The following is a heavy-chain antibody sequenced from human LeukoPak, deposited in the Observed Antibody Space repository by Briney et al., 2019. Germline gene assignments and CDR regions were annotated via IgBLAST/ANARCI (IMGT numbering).Heavy chain of an antibody. J-gene: IGHJ4*02. CDR3: ARDGYSGSFLNS. CDR1: GFSFTTHG. CDR2: IWYDGSNE. V-gene: IGHV3-33*01. D-gene: IGHD1-26*01. Sequence: GGSLRLSCVASGFSFTTHGMHWVRQAPGKGLEWVAFIWYDGSNENYAESVKGRFTISRDNSRNTLYLQMNSLRAEDTAVYYCARDGYSGSFLNSWGQGTLVTVSS.